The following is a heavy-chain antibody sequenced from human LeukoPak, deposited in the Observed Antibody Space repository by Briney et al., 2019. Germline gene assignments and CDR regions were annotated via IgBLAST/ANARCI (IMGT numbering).Heavy chain of an antibody. V-gene: IGHV3-23*01. Sequence: GGSLRLSCAASGFTFSSYAMSWVRQAPGKGLEWVSAISGSGGSTYYADSVKGRFTISRDNSKNTLYLQMNSPGAEDTAVYYCAKGYGQRGIFDYWGQGTLVTVSS. CDR3: AKGYGQRGIFDY. CDR2: ISGSGGST. J-gene: IGHJ4*02. D-gene: IGHD3-16*01. CDR1: GFTFSSYA.